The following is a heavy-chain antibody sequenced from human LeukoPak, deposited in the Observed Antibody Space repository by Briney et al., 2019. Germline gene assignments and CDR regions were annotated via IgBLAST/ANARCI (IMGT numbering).Heavy chain of an antibody. CDR3: ARDQGYSYGHSFDY. J-gene: IGHJ4*02. V-gene: IGHV3-30-3*01. D-gene: IGHD5-18*01. Sequence: PGGSLRLSCAASGFTYSSHNMHWVRQAPGRGLEWVTLISHDGSNKYYADSVKGRFTISRDNSKNTLHLQMNSLRAEDTAMYYCARDQGYSYGHSFDYWGQGTLVTVSS. CDR2: ISHDGSNK. CDR1: GFTYSSHN.